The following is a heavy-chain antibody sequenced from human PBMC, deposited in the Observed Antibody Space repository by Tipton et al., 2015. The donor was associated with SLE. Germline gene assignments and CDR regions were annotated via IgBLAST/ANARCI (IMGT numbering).Heavy chain of an antibody. V-gene: IGHV4-38-2*02. D-gene: IGHD3-3*01. J-gene: IGHJ1*01. CDR2: IHHNGNT. Sequence: TLSLTCSVSGYSISSGYYWGWIRQPPGKGLEWIGSIHHNGNTYYNPSLKSRVTISVDTSKNQFSLKLTSVTGADTAVYYCARWEIAIFGGAAYFQHWGQGSLVSVSS. CDR1: GYSISSGYY. CDR3: ARWEIAIFGGAAYFQH.